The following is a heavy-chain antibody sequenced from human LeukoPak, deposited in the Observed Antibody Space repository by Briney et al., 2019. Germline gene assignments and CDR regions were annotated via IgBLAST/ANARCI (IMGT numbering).Heavy chain of an antibody. D-gene: IGHD3-9*01. CDR1: GRSISSSNW. J-gene: IGHJ4*02. V-gene: IGHV4-4*02. CDR3: ARAGYDILTGYRSSFDY. CDR2: IYHSGST. Sequence: PSGTLSLTCAVSGRSISSSNWWSWVRQPPGKGLEWLGEIYHSGSTNYNPSLKSRVTISVDKSKNQFSLKLSSVTAADTAVYYCARAGYDILTGYRSSFDYWGQATLVTVSS.